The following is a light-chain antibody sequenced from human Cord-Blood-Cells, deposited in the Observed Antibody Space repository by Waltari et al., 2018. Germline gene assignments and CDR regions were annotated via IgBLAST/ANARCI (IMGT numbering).Light chain of an antibody. V-gene: IGLV1-44*01. CDR2: SNN. CDR3: AAWDDSLNGPV. Sequence: QSVLTQPPSASGTPRQRVTISCSGRSTNIGSNTVNWYQQLPGTAPKLLIYSNNQRPSGVPDRFSGSKSGTSASLAISGLQSEDEADYYCAAWDDSLNGPVFGGGTKLTVL. J-gene: IGLJ3*02. CDR1: STNIGSNT.